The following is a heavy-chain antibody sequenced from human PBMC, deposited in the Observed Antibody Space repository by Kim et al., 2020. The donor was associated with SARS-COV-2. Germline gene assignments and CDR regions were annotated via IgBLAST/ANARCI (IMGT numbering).Heavy chain of an antibody. CDR3: ARHRFGGVIGDFDY. CDR2: IYYSGST. V-gene: IGHV4-59*08. J-gene: IGHJ4*02. CDR1: GGSISSYY. D-gene: IGHD3-16*02. Sequence: SETLSLTCTVSGGSISSYYWSWIRQPPRKGLDWIGYIYYSGSTNYNPSLKTRLTISVDTSKNQFSLKLSSVTAADTAVYYCARHRFGGVIGDFDYWGQGTLVTVSS.